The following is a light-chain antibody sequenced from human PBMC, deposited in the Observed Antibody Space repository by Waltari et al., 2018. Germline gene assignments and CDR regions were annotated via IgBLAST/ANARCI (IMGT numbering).Light chain of an antibody. V-gene: IGLV2-14*01. J-gene: IGLJ3*02. CDR2: EVS. CDR1: SSDVGGYNY. Sequence: QSALTQPASVSGSPGQSITISCTGTSSDVGGYNYASWYQQHPGKAPKLMIYEVSNRPSGVSNRVSGSKSGNTASLTISGLQAEDEADYYCSSYTSSSTWVFGGGTKLTVL. CDR3: SSYTSSSTWV.